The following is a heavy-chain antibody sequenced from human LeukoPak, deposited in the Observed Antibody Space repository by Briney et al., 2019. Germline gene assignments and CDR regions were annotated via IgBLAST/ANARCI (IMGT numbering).Heavy chain of an antibody. CDR1: GFTFSSYG. Sequence: QPGRSLRLSCAASGFTFSSYGMHWVRQAPGKGLEWVAVISYDGSNKYYADSVKGRFTISRDNSKNTLYLQMNSLRAEDTAVYYCAKGGYLWFGELLSKYTSTFDYWGQGTLVTVSS. CDR2: ISYDGSNK. CDR3: AKGGYLWFGELLSKYTSTFDY. J-gene: IGHJ4*02. D-gene: IGHD3-10*01. V-gene: IGHV3-30*18.